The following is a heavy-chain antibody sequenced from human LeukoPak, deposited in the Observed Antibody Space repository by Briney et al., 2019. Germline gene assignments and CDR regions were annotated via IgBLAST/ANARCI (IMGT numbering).Heavy chain of an antibody. CDR1: GFSTSTYS. V-gene: IGHV3-48*01. Sequence: PGGSLRLSCAASGFSTSTYSMGWVRQAPGKGLEWFSYIGSTSIYADSVKGRFTISRDNAKNSLYLQMNSLRAEDTAVYYCARDGPPAGAGDFDYWGQGTPVTVSS. J-gene: IGHJ4*02. D-gene: IGHD2-2*01. CDR3: ARDGPPAGAGDFDY. CDR2: IGSTSI.